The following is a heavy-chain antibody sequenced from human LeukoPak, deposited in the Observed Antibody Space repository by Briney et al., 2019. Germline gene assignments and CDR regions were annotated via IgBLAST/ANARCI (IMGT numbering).Heavy chain of an antibody. D-gene: IGHD6-13*01. Sequence: ASVKVSCKASGYSFTTYYIHWVRQAPGQGLEWMGIINPTGGSTTYAQKFQGRVTMTRDTSTSTVFMEVNSLRSEDTAVYYCALYSSTWYWGQGTLVTVSS. J-gene: IGHJ4*02. CDR3: ALYSSTWY. CDR1: GYSFTTYY. V-gene: IGHV1-46*01. CDR2: INPTGGST.